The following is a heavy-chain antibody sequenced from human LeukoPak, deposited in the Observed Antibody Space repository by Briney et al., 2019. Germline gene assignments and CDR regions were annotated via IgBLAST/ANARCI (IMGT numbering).Heavy chain of an antibody. Sequence: SETLSLTCTVSGVSISSYYWSWIRQPAGKGLEWIGRIHTSGGTNYNPALKSRVTMSEDTSRNQFSLKLSSVTAADTAVYYCARGGYYYDSSGYYSFDYWGQGTLVTVSS. CDR2: IHTSGGT. D-gene: IGHD3-22*01. CDR3: ARGGYYYDSSGYYSFDY. CDR1: GVSISSYY. V-gene: IGHV4-4*07. J-gene: IGHJ4*02.